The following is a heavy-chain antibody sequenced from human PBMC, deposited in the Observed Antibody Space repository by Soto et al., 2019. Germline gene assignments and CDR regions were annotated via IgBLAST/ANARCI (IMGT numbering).Heavy chain of an antibody. CDR2: LKSKSDVGAT. J-gene: IGHJ4*01. CDR1: GFTLGDTP. Sequence: EVQLVQSGGGLVKPGGYVSLSCAASGFTLGDTPMNWVRQAPGKGLEWVGRLKSKSDVGATDLAAAGRGRFTISRDASTNTLNLQMYSLKTEDTAVYYCIAGRNTKGAHPFDYWGQGTLVTVSS. CDR3: IAGRNTKGAHPFDY. V-gene: IGHV3-15*07.